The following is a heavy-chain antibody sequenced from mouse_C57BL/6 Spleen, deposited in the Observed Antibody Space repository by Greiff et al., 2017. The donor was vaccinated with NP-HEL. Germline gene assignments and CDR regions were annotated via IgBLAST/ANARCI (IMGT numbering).Heavy chain of an antibody. J-gene: IGHJ4*01. CDR1: GFTFSDYY. D-gene: IGHD1-1*01. CDR3: ARIYYYGSFHAMDY. Sequence: EVKVVESGGGLVQPGGSLKLSCAASGFTFSDYYMYWVRQTPEKRLEWVAYISNGGGTTYYPDTVKGRFTISRDNAKNTLYLQMSRLKSEDTAMYYCARIYYYGSFHAMDYWGQGTSVTVSS. CDR2: ISNGGGTT. V-gene: IGHV5-12*01.